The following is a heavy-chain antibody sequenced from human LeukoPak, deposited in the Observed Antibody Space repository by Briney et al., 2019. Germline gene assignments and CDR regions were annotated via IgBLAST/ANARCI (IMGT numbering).Heavy chain of an antibody. J-gene: IGHJ4*02. D-gene: IGHD2-2*01. CDR3: ARHARCSSTTCYAFDY. CDR1: GGSISSSSYY. CDR2: VYYSGSP. V-gene: IGHV4-39*01. Sequence: PSETLSLTCTVSGGSISSSSYYWGWLRQPPGKGLEWLGCVYYSGSPYYSPSLKSRVTISIDTSKNQFSLTLSSVTATDTAVYYCARHARCSSTTCYAFDYWGQGTLVTVSS.